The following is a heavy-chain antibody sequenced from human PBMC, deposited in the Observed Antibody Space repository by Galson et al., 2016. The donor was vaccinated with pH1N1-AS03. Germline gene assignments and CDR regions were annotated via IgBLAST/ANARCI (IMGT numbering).Heavy chain of an antibody. D-gene: IGHD1-26*01. CDR1: GASISRSY. CDR2: VSDTGRT. Sequence: VSGASISRSYWGWVRQPPGKGLEWIGYVSDTGRTKYNSSLESRVSMSVDTSTNQFSLKVGSVTAADTAVYYCVRDSVGPTNKNAFDVWGQGTMVIVS. J-gene: IGHJ3*01. V-gene: IGHV4-59*01. CDR3: VRDSVGPTNKNAFDV.